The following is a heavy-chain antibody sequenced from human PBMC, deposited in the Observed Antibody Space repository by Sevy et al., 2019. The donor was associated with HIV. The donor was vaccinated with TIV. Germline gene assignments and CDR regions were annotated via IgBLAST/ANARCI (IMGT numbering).Heavy chain of an antibody. J-gene: IGHJ6*02. V-gene: IGHV1-46*01. D-gene: IGHD2-21*02. Sequence: ASVKVSCKASGYTFTSYYMHWVRQAPGQGLEWMGIINPSGGSTSYAQKFQGRVTMTRDTSTSTVYMELGSLRSEDTAVYYCARDRTLLAYCGGDCPARGDYYYYYGMDVWGQGTTVTVSS. CDR1: GYTFTSYY. CDR2: INPSGGST. CDR3: ARDRTLLAYCGGDCPARGDYYYYYGMDV.